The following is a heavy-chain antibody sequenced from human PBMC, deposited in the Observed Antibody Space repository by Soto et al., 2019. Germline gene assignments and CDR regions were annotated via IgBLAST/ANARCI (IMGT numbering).Heavy chain of an antibody. Sequence: GGSLRLSCAASGFTFSSYAMSWVRQAPGKGLEWVSAISGSGGSTYYADSVKGRFTISRDNSKNTLYLQMNSLRAEDTAVYYCAKDMITFGGVIGPLDYWGQGTLVTVSS. V-gene: IGHV3-23*01. D-gene: IGHD3-16*02. CDR2: ISGSGGST. CDR3: AKDMITFGGVIGPLDY. J-gene: IGHJ4*02. CDR1: GFTFSSYA.